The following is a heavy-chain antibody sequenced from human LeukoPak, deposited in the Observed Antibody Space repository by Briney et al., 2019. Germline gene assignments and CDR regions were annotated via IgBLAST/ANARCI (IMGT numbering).Heavy chain of an antibody. V-gene: IGHV3-9*01. CDR1: GFTFSSYG. CDR3: ATNGGGDSGYGNFDY. CDR2: ISWNSDTI. J-gene: IGHJ4*02. Sequence: GGSLRLSCAASGFTFSSYGMHWVRQAPGKGLEWVSGISWNSDTIDLADSVKGRFTISRDNAKNSLYLQMNRLRAEDTALYYCATNGGGDSGYGNFDYWGQGTLVTVSS. D-gene: IGHD5-12*01.